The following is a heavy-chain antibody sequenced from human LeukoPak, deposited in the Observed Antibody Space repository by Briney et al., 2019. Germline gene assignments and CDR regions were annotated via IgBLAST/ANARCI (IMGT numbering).Heavy chain of an antibody. J-gene: IGHJ3*02. Sequence: GGSLRLSCVASGFTFSSYSMNWVRQAPGKGLEWVSILGSISGYINYAHSLSGRVTISRENAKNSLYLQVNSLRAEDTAVYYCAREYCSGGSCYWGAFDIWGQGTMVTVSS. CDR1: GFTFSSYS. CDR3: AREYCSGGSCYWGAFDI. CDR2: LGSISGYI. V-gene: IGHV3-21*01. D-gene: IGHD2-15*01.